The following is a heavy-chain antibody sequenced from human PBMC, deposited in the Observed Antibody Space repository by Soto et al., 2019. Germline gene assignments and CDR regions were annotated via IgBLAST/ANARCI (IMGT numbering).Heavy chain of an antibody. V-gene: IGHV4-34*01. Sequence: SETLSLRWAVSGGTSSACYWIGFRHPPGKGLEWIGEINHSGSTNYNPSLKSRVTISVDTSKNQFSLKLSSVTAADTAVYYCARRPRCLSYMNHRYLLSFSSQRTFDL. D-gene: IGHD2-15*01. CDR3: ARRPRCLSYMNHRYLLSFSSQRTFDL. J-gene: IGHJ2*01. CDR1: GGTSSACY. CDR2: INHSGST.